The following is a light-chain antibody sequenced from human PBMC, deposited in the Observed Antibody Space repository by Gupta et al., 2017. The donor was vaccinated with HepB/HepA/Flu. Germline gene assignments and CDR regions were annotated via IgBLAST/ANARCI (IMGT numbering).Light chain of an antibody. CDR1: QGISTH. V-gene: IGKV1-9*01. CDR3: QQLNISPIT. J-gene: IGKJ4*01. Sequence: DIQLTQSPSFMSASVGDRVTITCRASQGISTHLAWYQQKPGKAPKLLIYDASTLQSGVPSRFSGSGSGTEFTLTISSLQPEDFATYYCQQLNISPITFGRGTQVEIK. CDR2: DAS.